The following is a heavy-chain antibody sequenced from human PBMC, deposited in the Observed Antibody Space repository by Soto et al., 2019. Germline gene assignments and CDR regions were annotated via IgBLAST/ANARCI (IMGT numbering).Heavy chain of an antibody. CDR2: IYPGDSDT. CDR3: ATTSITMVRGGDDAFDI. Sequence: GESLKISWKGSGYSFTSYWIGWVRQMPGKGLEWMGIIYPGDSDTRYSPSFQGQVTISADKSISTAYLQWSSLKASDTAMYYCATTSITMVRGGDDAFDIWVQGTMVTVSS. D-gene: IGHD3-10*01. V-gene: IGHV5-51*01. CDR1: GYSFTSYW. J-gene: IGHJ3*02.